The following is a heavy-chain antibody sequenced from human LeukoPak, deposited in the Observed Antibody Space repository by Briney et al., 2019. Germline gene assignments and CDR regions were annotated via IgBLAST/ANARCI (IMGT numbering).Heavy chain of an antibody. J-gene: IGHJ1*01. CDR3: ARDGDYVTQYFQH. CDR1: GGSISSGGYS. CDR2: IYHSGST. D-gene: IGHD4-17*01. Sequence: SQTLSLTCAVSGGSISSGGYSWSWIRQPPGKGLEWIGYIYHSGSTYYNPSLKSRVTISVDRSKNQFSLKLSSVTAADTAVYYCARDGDYVTQYFQHWGQGTLVTVSS. V-gene: IGHV4-30-2*01.